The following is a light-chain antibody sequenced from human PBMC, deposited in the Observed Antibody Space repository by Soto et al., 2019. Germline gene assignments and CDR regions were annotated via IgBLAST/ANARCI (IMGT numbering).Light chain of an antibody. CDR3: KQYYNTPYT. CDR1: QSLLYSSNNKNY. Sequence: DVVLTQSPDSLPVSLGERATINCKSSQSLLYSSNNKNYLAWYQQNPGQPPKLLIYWASTRESGVPDRFSGSGSGTDFTLTISGLQAEDVAVYYCKQYYNTPYTFGQGTKLEIK. J-gene: IGKJ2*01. CDR2: WAS. V-gene: IGKV4-1*01.